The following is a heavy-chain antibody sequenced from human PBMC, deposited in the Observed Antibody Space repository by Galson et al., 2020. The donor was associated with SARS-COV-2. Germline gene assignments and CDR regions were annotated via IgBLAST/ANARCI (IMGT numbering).Heavy chain of an antibody. Sequence: GESLKISCAASGFTFSDHAMHWVRQAPGKGLEWVAQIFFDGSEKYYGDSVRGRFTTSRDSSKNTVYLEMNNLRVDDTAVYYCARDGQSSRGWAFDYWGQGTLLTVSS. V-gene: IGHV3-33*01. CDR2: IFFDGSEK. CDR3: ARDGQSSRGWAFDY. CDR1: GFTFSDHA. J-gene: IGHJ4*02. D-gene: IGHD6-19*01.